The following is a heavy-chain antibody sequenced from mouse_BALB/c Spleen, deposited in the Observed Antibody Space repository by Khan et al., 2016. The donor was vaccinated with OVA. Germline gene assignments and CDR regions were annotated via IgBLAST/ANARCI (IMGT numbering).Heavy chain of an antibody. CDR3: ARWGSPRWYFDF. CDR1: GDSITSGY. D-gene: IGHD1-1*02. J-gene: IGHJ1*01. V-gene: IGHV3-8*02. CDR2: IGYSGST. Sequence: EVQLQESGPSLVKPSQTLSLTCSVTGDSITSGYWNWIRKFPGNKLEYMGYIGYSGSTYYNPSLKSRISITRDTYKDQYYLQLNSVTTEDKATYYCARWGSPRWYFDFWGAGTTVTVSS.